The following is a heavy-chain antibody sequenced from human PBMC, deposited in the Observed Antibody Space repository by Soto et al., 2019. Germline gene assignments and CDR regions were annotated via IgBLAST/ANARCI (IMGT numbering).Heavy chain of an antibody. D-gene: IGHD5-12*01. CDR1: GFTFSDYT. V-gene: IGHV3-72*01. J-gene: IGHJ4*02. Sequence: EVQVVESGGGLVQPGGSLRLSCAASGFTFSDYTMDWVRQAPGKGLEWVGRGRGKGSAYTTEYVGSVKGRFTISREDLKTSVYLKMNSLKPEDPAVYYCAVDIVGTGSYWGQGTLVTVSS. CDR2: GRGKGSAYTT. CDR3: AVDIVGTGSY.